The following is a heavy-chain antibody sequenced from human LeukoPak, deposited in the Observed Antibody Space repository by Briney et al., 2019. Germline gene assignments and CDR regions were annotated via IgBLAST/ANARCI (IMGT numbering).Heavy chain of an antibody. CDR1: GGSISSGSYY. CDR2: IYTSGST. CDR3: ARVPSAMIVVGAFDI. V-gene: IGHV4-61*02. J-gene: IGHJ3*02. Sequence: PSETLSLTCTVSGGSISSGSYYWSRIRQPAGKGLEWIGRIYTSGSTNYNPSLKSRVTISVDTSKNQFSLKLSSVTAADTAVYYCARVPSAMIVVGAFDIWGQGTMVTVSS. D-gene: IGHD3-22*01.